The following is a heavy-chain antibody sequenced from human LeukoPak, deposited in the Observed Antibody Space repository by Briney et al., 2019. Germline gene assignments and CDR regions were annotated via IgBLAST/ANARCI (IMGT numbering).Heavy chain of an antibody. D-gene: IGHD6-13*01. CDR3: ARGGYSSSWYHDS. CDR2: ISSSSSYM. V-gene: IGHV3-21*01. CDR1: GYTFSSYS. Sequence: GGSLRLFCAASGYTFSSYSMNWVRQAPGKGLEWVSSISSSSSYMYYADSVKGRFTISRDNAKNSLYMQVNSLRAEDTAVYCCARGGYSSSWYHDSWGQGTLVTVSS. J-gene: IGHJ4*02.